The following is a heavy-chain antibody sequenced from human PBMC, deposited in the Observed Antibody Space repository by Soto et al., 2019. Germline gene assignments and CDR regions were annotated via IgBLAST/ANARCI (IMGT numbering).Heavy chain of an antibody. CDR1: GFPFSSYA. J-gene: IGHJ4*02. CDR3: ANVYVFRVLDTPTPFDH. Sequence: DVQLLESGGGLVQPGGSLRLSCAASGFPFSSYAMTWVRQTPGQGLQWVSSISGSGGRTYYADSVKGRFTISRDNSKNTLYLHMNSVRAADTAVYYCANVYVFRVLDTPTPFDHWGQGTVVTVCS. CDR2: ISGSGGRT. V-gene: IGHV3-23*01. D-gene: IGHD5-18*01.